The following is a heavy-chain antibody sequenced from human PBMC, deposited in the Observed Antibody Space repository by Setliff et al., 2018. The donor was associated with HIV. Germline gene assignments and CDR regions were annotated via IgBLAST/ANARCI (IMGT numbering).Heavy chain of an antibody. Sequence: SVKVSCKASGDTFSNCGLNWVRQAPGQGPEWMGGVIPILDITNYAQNFWGRLTISADESTSTTYMELKNLRSEDTAVYYCARSQGDYSGSGQDYNAISAFDKWGQGTLVTVSS. D-gene: IGHD3-10*01. CDR3: ARSQGDYSGSGQDYNAISAFDK. CDR1: GDTFSNCG. J-gene: IGHJ4*02. V-gene: IGHV1-69*10. CDR2: VIPILDIT.